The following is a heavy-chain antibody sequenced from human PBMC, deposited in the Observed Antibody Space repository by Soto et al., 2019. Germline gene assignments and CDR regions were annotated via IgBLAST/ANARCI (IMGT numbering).Heavy chain of an antibody. Sequence: PGGSLRLSCAASGFTFSSYAMSWVRQAPGKGLEWVSAISGSGGSTYYADSVKGRFTISRDNSKNTLYLQMNSLRAEDTAVYYCAKPSTKRIAAAGPEVYWGQGTLVTVSS. J-gene: IGHJ4*02. CDR3: AKPSTKRIAAAGPEVY. CDR2: ISGSGGST. D-gene: IGHD6-13*01. V-gene: IGHV3-23*01. CDR1: GFTFSSYA.